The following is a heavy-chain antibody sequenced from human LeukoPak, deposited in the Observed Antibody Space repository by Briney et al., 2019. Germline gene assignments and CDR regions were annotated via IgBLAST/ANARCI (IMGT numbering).Heavy chain of an antibody. CDR3: ARDPQYYYGSGSYAFDI. J-gene: IGHJ3*02. CDR1: GFTFSSYA. Sequence: GGSLRLSCAASGFTFSSYAMSWVRQAPGKGLEWVSAISGSGGSTYYADSVKGRFTISRDNSKNTLYLQMNSLRAEDTAVYYCARDPQYYYGSGSYAFDIWGQGTMVTVSS. V-gene: IGHV3-23*01. CDR2: ISGSGGST. D-gene: IGHD3-10*01.